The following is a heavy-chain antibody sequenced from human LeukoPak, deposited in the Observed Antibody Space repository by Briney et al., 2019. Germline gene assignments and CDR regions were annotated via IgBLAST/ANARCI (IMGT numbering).Heavy chain of an antibody. J-gene: IGHJ4*02. Sequence: PGGSLRLSCAASGFTFSYHWMTWVRQAPGKGLEWVANIKQDGSDKYYVDSVKGRFTISRDNAKNSLFLQMNSLRAEDTAVYYCARDSRSPYYDSSGHFDYWGQGTLVTVSS. D-gene: IGHD3-22*01. CDR1: GFTFSYHW. CDR3: ARDSRSPYYDSSGHFDY. CDR2: IKQDGSDK. V-gene: IGHV3-7*01.